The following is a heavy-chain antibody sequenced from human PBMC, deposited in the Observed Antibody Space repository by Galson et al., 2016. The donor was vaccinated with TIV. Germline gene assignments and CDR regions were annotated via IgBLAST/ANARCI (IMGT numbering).Heavy chain of an antibody. Sequence: PALVKPTQTLTLTCTFSGFSLGTSGMCVSWVRQPPGKALEWLARIDWDDDKYYSTSLKTRLTISKDTSKNKVVLMVTDVDPMDTATYFCARTRSAAAGALDVWGQGTLVTVSS. CDR3: ARTRSAAAGALDV. J-gene: IGHJ4*02. CDR1: GFSLGTSGMC. CDR2: IDWDDDK. V-gene: IGHV2-70*11. D-gene: IGHD6-13*01.